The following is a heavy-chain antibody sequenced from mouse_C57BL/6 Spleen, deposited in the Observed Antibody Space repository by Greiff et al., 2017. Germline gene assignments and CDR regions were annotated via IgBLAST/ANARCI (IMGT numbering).Heavy chain of an antibody. CDR2: IYPGSGNT. CDR1: GYTFTDYY. V-gene: IGHV1-76*01. J-gene: IGHJ3*01. CDR3: ARGDGYSPWFAY. Sequence: QVQLKQSGAELVRPGASVKLSCKASGYTFTDYYINWVKQRPGQGLEWIARIYPGSGNTYYNEKFKGKATLTAEKSSSTAYMQLSSLTSEDSAVYVCARGDGYSPWFAYWGQGTLVTVSA. D-gene: IGHD2-3*01.